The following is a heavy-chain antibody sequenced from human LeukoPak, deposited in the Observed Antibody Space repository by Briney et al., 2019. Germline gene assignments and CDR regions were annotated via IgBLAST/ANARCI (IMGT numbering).Heavy chain of an antibody. CDR3: AKGTTTAPRYGMDV. CDR1: GFTFSSYA. D-gene: IGHD2/OR15-2a*01. J-gene: IGHJ6*02. CDR2: ISGSGGST. Sequence: GGSLRLSCAASGFTFSSYAMSWVRQAPGKGLEWVSAISGSGGSTNYADSVKGRFTISRDNSKNTLYLHMSSLRAEDTAVYYCAKGTTTAPRYGMDVWGQGTTVIVSS. V-gene: IGHV3-23*01.